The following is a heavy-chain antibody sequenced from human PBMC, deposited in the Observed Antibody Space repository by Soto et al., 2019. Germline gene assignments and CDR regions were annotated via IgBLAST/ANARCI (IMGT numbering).Heavy chain of an antibody. J-gene: IGHJ5*02. D-gene: IGHD6-19*01. CDR1: GFTFSSYW. V-gene: IGHV3-74*01. Sequence: GSLRLSCAASGFTFSSYWMHWVRQAPGKGLVWVARINGDGSYIDYADSVKGRFTISRDNAKSTLYLQMNSLRAEDTALYYCARWPPVAGISGFDPWGQGTLVTVS. CDR2: INGDGSYI. CDR3: ARWPPVAGISGFDP.